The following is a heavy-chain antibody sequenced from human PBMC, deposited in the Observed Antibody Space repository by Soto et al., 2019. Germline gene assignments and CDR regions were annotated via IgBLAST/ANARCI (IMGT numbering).Heavy chain of an antibody. J-gene: IGHJ4*02. V-gene: IGHV3-9*01. CDR3: AKGGPDAFCGGGRCYFDS. Sequence: EVQLVESGGGLVQPGRSLRVSCAASGFTFDEYAMHWVRRVPGKGLEWVSSISWNGNIIGYAGSVKGRFTISRDNAKKSLYLQMNSLRPEDTALYFCAKGGPDAFCGGGRCYFDSWGQGTLVTVSS. D-gene: IGHD2-15*01. CDR2: ISWNGNII. CDR1: GFTFDEYA.